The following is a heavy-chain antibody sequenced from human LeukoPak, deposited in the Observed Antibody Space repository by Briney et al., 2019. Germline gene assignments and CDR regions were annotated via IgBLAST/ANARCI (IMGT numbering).Heavy chain of an antibody. CDR1: GFTFSSYE. J-gene: IGHJ4*02. D-gene: IGHD3-9*01. Sequence: GGSLRLSCAASGFTFSSYEKNWVRQAPGKGLEWVSYISSSGSTIYYADSVKGRFTISRDNAKNSLYLQMNSLRAEDTAVYYCARDGDYDILTGDLYYFDYWGQGTLVTVSS. CDR2: ISSSGSTI. V-gene: IGHV3-48*03. CDR3: ARDGDYDILTGDLYYFDY.